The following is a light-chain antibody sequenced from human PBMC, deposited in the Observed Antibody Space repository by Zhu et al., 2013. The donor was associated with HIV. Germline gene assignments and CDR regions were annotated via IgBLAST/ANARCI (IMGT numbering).Light chain of an antibody. CDR3: KQYDEWPPFT. CDR2: GAS. CDR1: ETISSD. V-gene: IGKV3D-15*01. Sequence: EIVMTQSPATLSVSPGERATLSCRASETISSDLAWYQHKPGQAPRLLIYGASSRATGIPDRFSGSGSGTDFTLTIRSLQSEDFAFYYCKQYDEWPPFTFGQGTKLEI. J-gene: IGKJ2*01.